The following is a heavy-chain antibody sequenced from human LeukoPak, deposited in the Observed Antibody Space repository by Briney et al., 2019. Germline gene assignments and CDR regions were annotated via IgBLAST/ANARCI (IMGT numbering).Heavy chain of an antibody. Sequence: SETLSLTCIVSGYSISSGYYWGWIRQPPGKGLEWIGNIHHSGSTYYNPSLKSRVTISLDTSKNQLSLKLSSVTAADTAVYYCAREEGGSYGLPDYWGQGTLVTVSS. CDR3: AREEGGSYGLPDY. J-gene: IGHJ4*02. CDR2: IHHSGST. CDR1: GYSISSGYY. V-gene: IGHV4-38-2*02. D-gene: IGHD1-26*01.